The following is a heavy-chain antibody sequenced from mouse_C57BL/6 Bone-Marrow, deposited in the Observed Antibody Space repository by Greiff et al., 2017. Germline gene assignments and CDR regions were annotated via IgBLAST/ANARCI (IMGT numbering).Heavy chain of an antibody. CDR3: MVKSAMDY. CDR2: IRNKANNHAT. J-gene: IGHJ4*01. V-gene: IGHV6-6*01. CDR1: GFTFSDAW. D-gene: IGHD2-2*01. Sequence: EVKLEASGGGLVQPGGSMKLSCAASGFTFSDAWMDWVCQSPEKGLEWAAEIRNKANNHATYYAESVKGRFTISRDDSKSSVYLQMYSLRAEDTGIYYCMVKSAMDYWGQGTSVTVSS.